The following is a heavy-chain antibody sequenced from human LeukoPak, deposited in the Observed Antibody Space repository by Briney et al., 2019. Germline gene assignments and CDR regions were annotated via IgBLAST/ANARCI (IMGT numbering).Heavy chain of an antibody. Sequence: GASVKVSCKASGYTFTSYYIHWVRQAPGQGLEWMGQISPSGTTTYAQKFKGRVTMTRDKSTSTVNMDLSDLTFEDTAVYHCAKGSGAYGPDYWGQGTLLTVSS. V-gene: IGHV1-46*01. CDR1: GYTFTSYY. D-gene: IGHD4-17*01. J-gene: IGHJ4*02. CDR3: AKGSGAYGPDY. CDR2: ISPSGTT.